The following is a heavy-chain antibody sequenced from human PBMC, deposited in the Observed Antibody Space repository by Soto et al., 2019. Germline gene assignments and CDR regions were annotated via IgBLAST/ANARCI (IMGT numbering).Heavy chain of an antibody. CDR2: IYYSGST. Sequence: QVQLQESGPGLVKPSQTLSLTCTVSGGSINSGDYYWNWIRQPPGKGLEWIGYIYYSGSTFYNPSLKRRVTMSVDTSKNQFPPKLSSVTAADTALYYCARERASAGPFDYWGQGIPVTVSS. CDR1: GGSINSGDYY. CDR3: ARERASAGPFDY. D-gene: IGHD6-13*01. V-gene: IGHV4-30-4*01. J-gene: IGHJ4*02.